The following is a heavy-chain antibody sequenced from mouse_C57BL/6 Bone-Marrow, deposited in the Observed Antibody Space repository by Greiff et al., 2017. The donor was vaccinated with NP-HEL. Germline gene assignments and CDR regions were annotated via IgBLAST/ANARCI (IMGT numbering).Heavy chain of an antibody. D-gene: IGHD1-1*01. CDR1: GFNIKDYY. V-gene: IGHV14-1*01. J-gene: IGHJ3*01. Sequence: VQLQQSGAELVRPGASVKLSCTASGFNIKDYYMHWVKQRPEQGLEWIGRIDPEDGDTEYAPKFQGKATMTADTSSNTAYLQLSSLTSEDTAVYYCTTPYLDGSSSWFAYWGQGTLVTVSA. CDR3: TTPYLDGSSSWFAY. CDR2: IDPEDGDT.